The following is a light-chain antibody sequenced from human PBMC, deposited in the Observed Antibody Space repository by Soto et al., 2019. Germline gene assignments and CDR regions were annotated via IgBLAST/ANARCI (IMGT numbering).Light chain of an antibody. CDR3: QQYDSSPVT. V-gene: IGKV3-20*01. CDR1: QSVSSSY. CDR2: GAS. Sequence: EIVLTQSPGSLSLSPWEGATLSCRASQSVSSSYLAWYQQKPGQAPRLLIYGASSRATGIPDRFSGSGSGTDFTLTISRLEPEDYVVYYCQQYDSSPVTFGQGTKV. J-gene: IGKJ1*01.